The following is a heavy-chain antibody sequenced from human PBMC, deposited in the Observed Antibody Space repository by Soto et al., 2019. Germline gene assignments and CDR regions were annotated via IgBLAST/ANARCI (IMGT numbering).Heavy chain of an antibody. CDR1: GYTFTGYY. Sequence: GASVKVSCKAPGYTFTGYYMHWVRQAPGRGLEWMGWINPNSGGTNYAQKFQGWVTMTRDTSISTAYMELSRLRSDDTAVYYCARDIVVVKGYYYGMDVWGQGTTVTVSS. J-gene: IGHJ6*02. CDR2: INPNSGGT. CDR3: ARDIVVVKGYYYGMDV. D-gene: IGHD2-15*01. V-gene: IGHV1-2*04.